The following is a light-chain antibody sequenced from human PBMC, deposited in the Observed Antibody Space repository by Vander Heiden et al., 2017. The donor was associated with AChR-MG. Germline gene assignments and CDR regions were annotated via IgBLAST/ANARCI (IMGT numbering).Light chain of an antibody. CDR1: SRDIGGYNF. J-gene: IGLJ2*01. V-gene: IGLV2-14*01. CDR2: DVS. CDR3: SSYTGTNTLI. Sequence: QSALTQPASVSGSPGQSITISCTGTSRDIGGYNFVSWYQQFPGKAPKLLIYDVSDRPSGISNRFSGSKSGNTASLTISGLQSENEAYYYCSSYTGTNTLIFGGGTKLTVL.